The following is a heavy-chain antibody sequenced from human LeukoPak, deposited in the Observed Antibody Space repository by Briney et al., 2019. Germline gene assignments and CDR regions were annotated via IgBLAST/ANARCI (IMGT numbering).Heavy chain of an antibody. Sequence: GGSLRLSCAASGFTFSSYGMHWVRQAPGKGLEWVAFIRYDGSNKYYADSVRGRFTISRDISENTLYLQMNALRAEDTAVYYCAKERVAAAGSPQYFQHWGQGTLVTVSS. CDR2: IRYDGSNK. CDR3: AKERVAAAGSPQYFQH. D-gene: IGHD6-13*01. V-gene: IGHV3-30*02. CDR1: GFTFSSYG. J-gene: IGHJ1*01.